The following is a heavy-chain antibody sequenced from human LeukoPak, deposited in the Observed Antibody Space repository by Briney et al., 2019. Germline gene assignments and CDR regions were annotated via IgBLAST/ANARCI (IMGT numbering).Heavy chain of an antibody. J-gene: IGHJ4*02. CDR3: ARDDGSATMGFDS. Sequence: ASVKVSCKPSGGTFSSYAISWVRQAPGQGLEWMGGIIPIFGTANYTQKLQGRVSITTDESPSTAYMEVTSLKSVDTAVYYCARDDGSATMGFDSWSQGTLLILS. V-gene: IGHV1-69*05. CDR1: GGTFSSYA. CDR2: IIPIFGTA. D-gene: IGHD1-26*01.